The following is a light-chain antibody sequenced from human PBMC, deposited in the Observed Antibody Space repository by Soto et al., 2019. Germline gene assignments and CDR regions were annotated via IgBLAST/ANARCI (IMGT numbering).Light chain of an antibody. J-gene: IGLJ2*01. CDR2: EVS. CDR3: RSYADSNNVV. Sequence: QSVLTQPPSASGSPGQSVTISCTGTSSDIGGYTDVSWYQQQPAKAPKVVIYEVSKRPSGVPDLFAGSKSGNTASLIVSGLHDDDEDDYYCRSYADSNNVVFGGGTKVTVL. CDR1: SSDIGGYTD. V-gene: IGLV2-8*01.